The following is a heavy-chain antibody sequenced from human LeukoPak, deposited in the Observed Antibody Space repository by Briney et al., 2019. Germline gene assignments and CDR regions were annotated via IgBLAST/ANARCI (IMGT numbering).Heavy chain of an antibody. J-gene: IGHJ4*02. Sequence: GESLRISCKGSGYSFTSYWIGWVRQMPGKGLEWMGRIDPSDSYTNYSPSFQGHVTISADKSISTAYLQWSSLKASDTAMYYCARRRRRFFGSCYEDYWGQGTLVTVSS. CDR1: GYSFTSYW. CDR2: IDPSDSYT. CDR3: ARRRRRFFGSCYEDY. D-gene: IGHD2-15*01. V-gene: IGHV5-10-1*01.